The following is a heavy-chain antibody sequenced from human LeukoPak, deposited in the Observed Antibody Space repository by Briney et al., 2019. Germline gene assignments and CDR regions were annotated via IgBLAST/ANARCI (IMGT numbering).Heavy chain of an antibody. Sequence: SETLSLTCAVYGGSFSGYYWSWIRQPPGKGLEWIGEINHSGSTNYNPSLKSRVTISVDTSKNQFSLKLSSVTAADTAVYYCARSVIVVVPASGGTWFDPWGQGTLVTVSS. J-gene: IGHJ5*02. CDR2: INHSGST. D-gene: IGHD2-2*01. CDR1: GGSFSGYY. V-gene: IGHV4-34*01. CDR3: ARSVIVVVPASGGTWFDP.